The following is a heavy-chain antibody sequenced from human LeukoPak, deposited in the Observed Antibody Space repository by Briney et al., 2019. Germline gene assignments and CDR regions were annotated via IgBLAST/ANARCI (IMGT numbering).Heavy chain of an antibody. CDR3: ARDPYSGAYGDTYYYFMDV. Sequence: GGSLRLSCAASGFTFSSYEMNWVRQAPGKGLEWVSYISSSGSTIYYADSVKGRFTISRDNAKNSLYLQMNSLTAEDTAVYYCARDPYSGAYGDTYYYFMDVWGKGTTVTISS. CDR2: ISSSGSTI. V-gene: IGHV3-48*03. CDR1: GFTFSSYE. J-gene: IGHJ6*03. D-gene: IGHD1-26*01.